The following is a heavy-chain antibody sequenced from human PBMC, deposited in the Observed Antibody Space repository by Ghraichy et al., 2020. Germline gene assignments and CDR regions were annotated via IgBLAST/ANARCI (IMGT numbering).Heavy chain of an antibody. V-gene: IGHV1-69*10. CDR2: IIPMFGVA. CDR1: GGTLSSYG. D-gene: IGHD2-8*01. J-gene: IGHJ6*02. CDR3: ARDPCTNGVCYTNYYYYYGMDV. Sequence: SVKVSCKASGGTLSSYGISWVRQAPGQGLEWMGGIIPMFGVANYAQKFQGRVTITADKSTITAYMELSSLRSEDTAVYYCARDPCTNGVCYTNYYYYYGMDVWGQGTTVTVSS.